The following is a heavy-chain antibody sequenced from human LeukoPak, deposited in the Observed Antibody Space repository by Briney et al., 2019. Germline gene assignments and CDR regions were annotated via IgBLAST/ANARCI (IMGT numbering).Heavy chain of an antibody. CDR1: GYTFTGYY. V-gene: IGHV1-2*02. CDR2: INPNSGGT. Sequence: ASVKVSCKASGYTFTGYYMHWVRQAPGQGLEWMGWINPNSGGTNYAQKFQGRVTMARDTSISTAYMELSRLRSDDTAVYYCARGYLGSGLSIGGAAFDIWGQGTMVTVSS. J-gene: IGHJ3*02. D-gene: IGHD3-22*01. CDR3: ARGYLGSGLSIGGAAFDI.